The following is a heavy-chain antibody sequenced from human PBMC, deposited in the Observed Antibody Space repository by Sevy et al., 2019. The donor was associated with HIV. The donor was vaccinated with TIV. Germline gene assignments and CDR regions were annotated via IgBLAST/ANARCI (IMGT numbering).Heavy chain of an antibody. CDR2: IYYSGST. J-gene: IGHJ3*02. V-gene: IGHV4-59*01. CDR1: GGSISSYY. CDR3: ARDLLDTGAFDI. D-gene: IGHD5-18*01. Sequence: SETLSLTCTVSGGSISSYYWSWIRQPPGKGLEWIGYIYYSGSTNYNPSLKSRVTISVDTSKNQFSLKLSSVTAADTAVYYCARDLLDTGAFDIWGQGTMVTVSS.